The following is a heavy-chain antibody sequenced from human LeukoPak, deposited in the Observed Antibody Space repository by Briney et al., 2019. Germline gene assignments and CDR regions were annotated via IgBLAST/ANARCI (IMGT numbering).Heavy chain of an antibody. CDR2: IYWDDDK. J-gene: IGHJ3*02. V-gene: IGHV2-5*02. CDR1: ALSLTTSGAR. CDR3: GPLKWRSFALDI. Sequence: SGPTLLNPTPPLTLTSTFPALSLTTSGARGGCIRQPPAKALEWLALIYWDDDKRYSQSLKSRLTITKDTSKIQVVLTMTNMDPVDTATYYCGPLKWRSFALDIWGQGTMLSVSS. D-gene: IGHD5-12*01.